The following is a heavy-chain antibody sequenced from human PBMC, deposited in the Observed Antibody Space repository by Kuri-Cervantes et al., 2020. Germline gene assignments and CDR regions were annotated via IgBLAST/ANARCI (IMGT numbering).Heavy chain of an antibody. V-gene: IGHV3-23*01. CDR2: ISGSGGST. CDR3: ATRIAVAGTGNY. CDR1: GFTFSSYA. Sequence: GESLKISCAASGFTFSSYAMSWVRRAPGKGLEWVSAISGSGGSTYYADSVKGRFTISRDNSKNTLYLQMNSLRAEDTAVYYCATRIAVAGTGNYWGQGTLVTVSS. J-gene: IGHJ4*02. D-gene: IGHD6-19*01.